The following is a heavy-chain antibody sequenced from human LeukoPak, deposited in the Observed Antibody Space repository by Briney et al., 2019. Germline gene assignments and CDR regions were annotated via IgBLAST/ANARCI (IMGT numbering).Heavy chain of an antibody. J-gene: IGHJ6*03. CDR2: IYYSGST. CDR3: ARASSGTYDSSYYYMDV. Sequence: SETLSLTCTVSGGSISSSSYYRGWIRQPPGKGLEWIGSIYYSGSTYYNPSLKSRVTISVDTSKNQFSLKLSSVTAADTAVYYCARASSGTYDSSYYYMDVWGKGTTVTVSS. D-gene: IGHD3-22*01. V-gene: IGHV4-39*07. CDR1: GGSISSSSYY.